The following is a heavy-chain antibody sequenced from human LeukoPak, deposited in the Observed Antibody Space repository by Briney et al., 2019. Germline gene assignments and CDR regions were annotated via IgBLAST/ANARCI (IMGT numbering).Heavy chain of an antibody. J-gene: IGHJ4*02. CDR3: VRDRSRPNPFIDS. CDR1: GGSISSGDYY. Sequence: SETLSLTCTVSGGSISSGDYYWSWIRQPPGKGLEWIGYIHHSGSTYYYNPSLKSRVTMSVDTSKNQFSLKLSSVGAADTAVYYCVRDRSRPNPFIDSWGQGTLVTVSS. D-gene: IGHD6-13*01. V-gene: IGHV4-30-4*01. CDR2: IHHSGSTY.